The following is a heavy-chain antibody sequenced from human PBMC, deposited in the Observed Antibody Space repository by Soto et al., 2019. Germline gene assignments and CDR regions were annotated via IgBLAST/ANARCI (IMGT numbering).Heavy chain of an antibody. CDR3: ARDTLRYFDCSGPYAFDI. CDR2: ISSSRSTI. V-gene: IGHV3-48*01. D-gene: IGHD3-9*01. J-gene: IGHJ3*02. CDR1: GFTFSSYS. Sequence: EVQLVESGGGLVQPGGSLRLSCAASGFTFSSYSMNWVRQAPGKGLEWVSYISSSRSTIYYADSVKGRFTISRENAKNSLYLQMNSLRAEDTAVYYCARDTLRYFDCSGPYAFDIWCQGPMVTVSS.